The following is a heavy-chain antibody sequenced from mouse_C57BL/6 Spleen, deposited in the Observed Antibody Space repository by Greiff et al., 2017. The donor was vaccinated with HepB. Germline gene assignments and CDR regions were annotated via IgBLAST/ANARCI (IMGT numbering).Heavy chain of an antibody. V-gene: IGHV1-54*01. D-gene: IGHD2-5*01. Sequence: VQLQQSGAELVRPGTSVKVSCKASGYAFTNYLIEWVKQRPGQGLEWIGVINPGSGGTNYNEKFKGKATLTADKSSSTAYMQLSSLTSEDSAVYFCASYSNHYWYFDVWGTGTTVTVSS. CDR1: GYAFTNYL. J-gene: IGHJ1*03. CDR3: ASYSNHYWYFDV. CDR2: INPGSGGT.